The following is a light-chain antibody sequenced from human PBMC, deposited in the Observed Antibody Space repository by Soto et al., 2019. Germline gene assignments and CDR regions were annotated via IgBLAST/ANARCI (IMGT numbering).Light chain of an antibody. Sequence: QYALTQPASVSGSPGQSITISCTGTNSDVGGYNYVSWYQQHPGKAPKLMIYDVSNRPSGISNRFSGSKSGNTASLTISGLQTEDEADYYCSSYTSSSTLVFGGGTKLTVL. J-gene: IGLJ2*01. V-gene: IGLV2-14*01. CDR1: NSDVGGYNY. CDR2: DVS. CDR3: SSYTSSSTLV.